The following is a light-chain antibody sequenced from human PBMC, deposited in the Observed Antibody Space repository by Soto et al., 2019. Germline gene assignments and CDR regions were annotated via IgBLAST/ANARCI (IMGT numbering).Light chain of an antibody. Sequence: IQMTQSPSSLSASVGDRVTITCRASQDINKYLAWYRQNPGKAPALLIYGASTLQSGVPSRFSGSGSGTDFTRTITSLQAEDVATYYCQKYGGAPRTFGPGTKVEI. J-gene: IGKJ1*01. V-gene: IGKV1-27*01. CDR3: QKYGGAPRT. CDR2: GAS. CDR1: QDINKY.